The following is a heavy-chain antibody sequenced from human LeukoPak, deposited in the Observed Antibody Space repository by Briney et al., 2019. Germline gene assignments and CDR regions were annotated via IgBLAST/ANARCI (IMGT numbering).Heavy chain of an antibody. V-gene: IGHV3-23*01. J-gene: IGHJ4*02. CDR3: AKDLYSGSCHERGGYYFDY. CDR1: GFTFSSAV. CDR2: ISASGGST. D-gene: IGHD1-26*01. Sequence: GGSLRLSCAASGFTFSSAVMAWVRQASGGGLDWVSGISASGGSTAYAGAVKGRFTIYRDISKNTLYLQMNSLRAEDTAVYYCAKDLYSGSCHERGGYYFDYWGQGTLVTVSS.